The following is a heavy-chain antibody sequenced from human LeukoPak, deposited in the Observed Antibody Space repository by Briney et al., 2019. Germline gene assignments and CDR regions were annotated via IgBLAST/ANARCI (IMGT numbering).Heavy chain of an antibody. CDR1: GFIFSSYE. J-gene: IGHJ4*02. CDR2: ISSSGSNI. V-gene: IGHV3-48*03. D-gene: IGHD4-17*01. CDR3: ARVLTTVTTFDY. Sequence: PGGSLRLSCAASGFIFSSYEMNWVRRAPGKGLEWVSYISSSGSNIYYADSVKGRFTISRDNAKNSLYLQMNSLRAEDTAVYYCARVLTTVTTFDYWAREPWSPSPQ.